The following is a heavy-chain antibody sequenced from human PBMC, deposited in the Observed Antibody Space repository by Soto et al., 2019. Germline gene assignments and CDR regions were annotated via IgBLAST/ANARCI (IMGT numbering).Heavy chain of an antibody. J-gene: IGHJ4*02. CDR1: GGTFSSYT. V-gene: IGHV1-69*02. CDR3: ARGIRGYSYGYEDY. CDR2: IIPILGIA. D-gene: IGHD5-18*01. Sequence: QVQLVQSGAEVKKPGSSVKVSCKASGGTFSSYTISWVRQAPGQGLEWMGRIIPILGIANYAQKFQGRVTITADKPTSTAYMELSSLRSEDTAVYYCARGIRGYSYGYEDYWGQGALVTVSS.